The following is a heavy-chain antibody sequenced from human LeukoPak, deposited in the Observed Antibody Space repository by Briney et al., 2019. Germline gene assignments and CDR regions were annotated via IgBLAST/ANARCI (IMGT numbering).Heavy chain of an antibody. Sequence: GSLRLSCVASGITFSNYAVSWVCQAPEKGLDWVSVISGSAHKIRYADSVKGRFTISRDNSENIVYLQMNNLRVEDTAVYYYAGRPTGYSSGYIHWGQGTLVTVSS. V-gene: IGHV3-23*01. CDR1: GITFSNYA. CDR3: AGRPTGYSSGYIH. J-gene: IGHJ4*02. D-gene: IGHD5-18*01. CDR2: ISGSAHKI.